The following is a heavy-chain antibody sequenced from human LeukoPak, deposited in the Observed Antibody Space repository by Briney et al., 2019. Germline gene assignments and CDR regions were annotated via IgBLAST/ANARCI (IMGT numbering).Heavy chain of an antibody. CDR3: ARVPDSGSPRRAFDI. V-gene: IGHV4-59*01. J-gene: IGHJ3*02. Sequence: SETLSLTCTVSGGSISSYYWSWSWTRQPPGKGLEWISYINNIGSTDYNPSLKSRVTVSVDTSKNQFSLKLSSVTAADTAVYYCARVPDSGSPRRAFDIWGQGTMVTVSS. D-gene: IGHD1-26*01. CDR2: INNIGST. CDR1: GGSISSYY.